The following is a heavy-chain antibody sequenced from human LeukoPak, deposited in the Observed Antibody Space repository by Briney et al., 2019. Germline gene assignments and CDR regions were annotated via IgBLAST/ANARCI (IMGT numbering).Heavy chain of an antibody. Sequence: GGSLRLSCEASGFSVNDDHMTWVRQAPGKGLQWVSVLYKGGSTHYADSVKGRFTISRDNAKNSLYLQMNSLRAEDTAVYYCAIAETVASDPMAFDYWGQGTLVTVSS. CDR2: LYKGGST. J-gene: IGHJ4*02. D-gene: IGHD6-19*01. CDR1: GFSVNDDH. CDR3: AIAETVASDPMAFDY. V-gene: IGHV3-66*01.